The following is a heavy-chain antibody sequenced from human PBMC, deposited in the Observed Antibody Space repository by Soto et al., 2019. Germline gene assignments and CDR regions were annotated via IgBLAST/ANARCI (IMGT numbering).Heavy chain of an antibody. D-gene: IGHD6-6*01. Sequence: GGSLRLSCAASGFTFSSYSMNWVRQAPGKGLEWVSYISSSSSTIYYADSVKGRFTISRDNAKNSLYLQMNSLRAEDTAVYYCARASFVLAARPGVVNWFDPWGQGTLGTVSS. CDR3: ARASFVLAARPGVVNWFDP. CDR2: ISSSSSTI. CDR1: GFTFSSYS. V-gene: IGHV3-48*01. J-gene: IGHJ5*02.